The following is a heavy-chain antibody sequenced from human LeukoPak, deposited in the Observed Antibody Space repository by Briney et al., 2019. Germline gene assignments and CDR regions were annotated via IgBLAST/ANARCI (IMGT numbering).Heavy chain of an antibody. CDR2: ISSSSSYI. Sequence: GGSLRLSCAASGFTFSSYSMNWVRQAPGKGLEWVSSISSSSSYIYYADSVKGRFTISRDNAKNSLYLQMNSLRAEDTAVYYCARAPGQWLRFSQHQGGFDYXXQGTLVTVXS. V-gene: IGHV3-21*01. D-gene: IGHD5-12*01. J-gene: IGHJ4*02. CDR1: GFTFSSYS. CDR3: ARAPGQWLRFSQHQGGFDY.